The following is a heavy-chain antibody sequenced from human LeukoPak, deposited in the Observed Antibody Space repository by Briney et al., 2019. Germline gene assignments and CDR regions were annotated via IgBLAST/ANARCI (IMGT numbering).Heavy chain of an antibody. Sequence: GGSLRLSCSASGFTFDDYAVIWFRQAPGKGLEWVGFIRSKAFGGTPEYAASVRGRFTISRDDSKSIAYLQMNSLKTEDTAVYYCTRNTVTVHFDYWSQGTLVTVSS. CDR3: TRNTVTVHFDY. CDR2: IRSKAFGGTP. J-gene: IGHJ4*02. V-gene: IGHV3-49*03. CDR1: GFTFDDYA. D-gene: IGHD4-17*01.